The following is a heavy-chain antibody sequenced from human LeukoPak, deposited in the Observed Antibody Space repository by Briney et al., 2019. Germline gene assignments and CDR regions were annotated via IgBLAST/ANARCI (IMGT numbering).Heavy chain of an antibody. CDR3: ASYLPHYYDSSGYDGLYAFDI. CDR1: GYSFTSYW. D-gene: IGHD3-22*01. V-gene: IGHV5-51*01. CDR2: IYPGDSDT. Sequence: GESLKISCRGSGYSFTSYWIGWVRHMPGKGLEWMGIIYPGDSDTRYSPSFQGQVTISADKSISTAYLQWSSLKASDTAMYYCASYLPHYYDSSGYDGLYAFDIWGQGTMVTVSS. J-gene: IGHJ3*02.